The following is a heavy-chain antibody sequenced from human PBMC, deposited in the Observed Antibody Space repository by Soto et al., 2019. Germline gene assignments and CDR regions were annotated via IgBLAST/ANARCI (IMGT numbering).Heavy chain of an antibody. J-gene: IGHJ4*02. CDR3: ARGSRGGYYFDY. V-gene: IGHV3-48*01. CDR2: ITSSSNTI. CDR1: GFSFSSYS. Sequence: AHLVESGGGLVQPGGSLRLACAASGFSFSSYSMNWVRQAPGKGLEWVSYITSSSNTIYYADSVKGRFTISRDNAKTSVFLQMNSLRAEDTAVYYCARGSRGGYYFDYWGQGSLITVSS. D-gene: IGHD3-16*01.